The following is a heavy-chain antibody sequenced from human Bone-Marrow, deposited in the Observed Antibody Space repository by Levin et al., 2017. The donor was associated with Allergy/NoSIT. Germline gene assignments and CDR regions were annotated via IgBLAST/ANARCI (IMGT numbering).Heavy chain of an antibody. CDR1: GFTIGDYA. V-gene: IGHV3-49*03. CDR3: TSRGYSDYDPAIFYYYGMDV. Sequence: GESLKISCTSSGFTIGDYAMSWFRQAPGKGLEWVGFIRSKAYGGTTEYAASVKGRFTISRDDSESIAYLQMNSLKTEDTAVYYCTSRGYSDYDPAIFYYYGMDVWGQGTTVTVSS. CDR2: IRSKAYGGTT. J-gene: IGHJ6*02. D-gene: IGHD5-12*01.